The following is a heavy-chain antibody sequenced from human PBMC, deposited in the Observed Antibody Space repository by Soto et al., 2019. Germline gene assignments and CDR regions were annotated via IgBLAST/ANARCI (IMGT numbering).Heavy chain of an antibody. CDR2: IYHSGST. CDR3: AKMVGATLVDY. J-gene: IGHJ4*02. CDR1: GASISSTSSGDW. D-gene: IGHD1-26*01. Sequence: QVQLQESGPGLVKPSGTLSLTCTVSGASISSTSSGDWWSWVRQPPGKGLEWIGEIYHSGSTNYTPSLKSRVTMSVDKSKNQFSLRVNSVTAADTAVYYCAKMVGATLVDYWGQGTLVTVSS. V-gene: IGHV4-4*02.